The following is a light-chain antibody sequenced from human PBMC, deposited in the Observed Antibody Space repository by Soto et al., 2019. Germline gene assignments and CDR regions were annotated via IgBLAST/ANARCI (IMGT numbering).Light chain of an antibody. CDR3: CSYGGDSYV. V-gene: IGLV2-23*02. J-gene: IGLJ1*01. CDR2: DVS. Sequence: QSVLTQPASVSGSPGQSITISCTGTSSDVGNYNLVSWYQQHPGKAPKLMIYDVSKRPSGVSNRFPGSKSGNTASLTISGVEADEEADYYCCSYGGDSYVFGTGSKLTVL. CDR1: SSDVGNYNL.